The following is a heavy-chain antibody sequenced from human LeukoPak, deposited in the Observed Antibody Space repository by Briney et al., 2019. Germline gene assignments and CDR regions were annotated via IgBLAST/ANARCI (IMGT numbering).Heavy chain of an antibody. Sequence: GASVKVSCKASGYTFSNYAMHWVRQAPGQRLEWRGWINVGNGNTKYSQEFQGRLTITRDTSASTAYMELSSLRSEDMAVYSCAREYYDILTGRMIDYWGQGTLVTVSS. CDR1: GYTFSNYA. CDR3: AREYYDILTGRMIDY. V-gene: IGHV1-3*03. CDR2: INVGNGNT. D-gene: IGHD3-9*01. J-gene: IGHJ4*02.